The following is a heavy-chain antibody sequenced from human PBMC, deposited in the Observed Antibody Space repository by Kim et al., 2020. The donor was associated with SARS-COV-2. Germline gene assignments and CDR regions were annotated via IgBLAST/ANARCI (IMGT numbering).Heavy chain of an antibody. CDR3: TTKYYYGSGIARYFDY. CDR1: GFTFSNAW. Sequence: GGSLRLSCAASGFTFSNAWMSWVRQAPGKGLEWVGRIKSKTDGGTTDYAAPVKGRFTISRDDSKNTLYLQMNSLKTEDTAVYYCTTKYYYGSGIARYFDYWGQGTLVTVSS. J-gene: IGHJ4*02. CDR2: IKSKTDGGTT. D-gene: IGHD3-10*01. V-gene: IGHV3-15*01.